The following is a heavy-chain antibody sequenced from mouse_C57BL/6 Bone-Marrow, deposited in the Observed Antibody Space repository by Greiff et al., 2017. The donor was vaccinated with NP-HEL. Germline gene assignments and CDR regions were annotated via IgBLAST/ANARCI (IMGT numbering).Heavy chain of an antibody. J-gene: IGHJ2*01. V-gene: IGHV1-69*01. D-gene: IGHD1-1*01. Sequence: LQQPGAELVMPGASVKLSCKASGYTFTSYWMHWVKQRPGQGLEWIGEIDPSDSYTNYNQKFKGKSTLTVDKSSSTAYMQLSSLTSEDSAVYYCARGVRWFDYWGQGTTLTVSS. CDR1: GYTFTSYW. CDR3: ARGVRWFDY. CDR2: IDPSDSYT.